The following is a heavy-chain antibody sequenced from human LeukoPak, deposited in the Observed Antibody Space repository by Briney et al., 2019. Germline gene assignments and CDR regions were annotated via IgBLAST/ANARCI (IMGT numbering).Heavy chain of an antibody. CDR2: ISSSGSTI. Sequence: PGGSLRLSCAASGFTFSSYEMNWVRQAPGKGLEWVSYISSSGSTIYYADSVKGRFTISRDNAKNSLYLQMNSLRAEDTAVYYCRGEAVAASDYWGQGTLVTVSS. CDR3: RGEAVAASDY. CDR1: GFTFSSYE. D-gene: IGHD6-19*01. J-gene: IGHJ4*02. V-gene: IGHV3-48*03.